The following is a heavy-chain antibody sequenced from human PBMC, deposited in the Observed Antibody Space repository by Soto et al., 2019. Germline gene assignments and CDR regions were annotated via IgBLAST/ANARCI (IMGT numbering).Heavy chain of an antibody. Sequence: PGGSLRLSCAASGSTFSSYAMSWVRQAPGKGLEWVSGISGSGSSTYYADSVKGRFTISRDNSKNTLYMQMNSLRAEDTAVYYCAKNLFGYYYDSSGYYSGPWGQGTLVTVSS. CDR1: GSTFSSYA. J-gene: IGHJ5*02. CDR3: AKNLFGYYYDSSGYYSGP. D-gene: IGHD3-22*01. CDR2: ISGSGSST. V-gene: IGHV3-23*01.